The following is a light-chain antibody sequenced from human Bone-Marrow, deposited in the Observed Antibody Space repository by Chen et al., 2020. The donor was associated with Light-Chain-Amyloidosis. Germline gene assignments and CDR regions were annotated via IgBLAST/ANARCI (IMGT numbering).Light chain of an antibody. Sequence: EIVLTQSPATLSLSPGERATLSCRASQSVSSYLAWYQQKPGQAPRLLIYDASNRATGIPARFSGSGSGTDFTLTISSLEPGDFAVYYCQQRSNWPITVGQGTRLEIK. CDR1: QSVSSY. V-gene: IGKV3-11*01. J-gene: IGKJ5*01. CDR3: QQRSNWPIT. CDR2: DAS.